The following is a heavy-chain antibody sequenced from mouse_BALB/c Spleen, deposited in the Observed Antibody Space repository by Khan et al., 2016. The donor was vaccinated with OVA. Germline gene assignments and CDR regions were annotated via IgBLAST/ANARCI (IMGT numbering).Heavy chain of an antibody. CDR1: GLKLKDTH. CDR2: IEXPNGNT. CDR3: ARMARK. J-gene: IGHJ2*01. Sequence: EAQLQESGAELVKLRATVKLFCTASGLKLKDTHMPWPKQWPEQGLELIGRIEXPNGNTKYDPKFQGKATITADTSSNTAYLQLSSLTSEDTAVYYCARMARKWGQGTTLTVSS. V-gene: IGHV14-3*02.